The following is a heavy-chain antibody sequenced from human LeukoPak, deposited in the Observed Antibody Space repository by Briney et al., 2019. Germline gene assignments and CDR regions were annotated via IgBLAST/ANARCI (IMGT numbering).Heavy chain of an antibody. D-gene: IGHD2-2*01. J-gene: IGHJ2*01. CDR2: INHSGST. V-gene: IGHV4-34*01. CDR1: GGSFSGYY. Sequence: SETLSLTCAVYGGSFSGYYWSWIRQPPGKGLEWIGEINHSGSTNYNPSLKSRVTISVDTSKNQFSLKLSSVTAADTAVYYCASGQACSTSCYNWYFDLWGRGTLVTVSS. CDR3: ASGQACSTSCYNWYFDL.